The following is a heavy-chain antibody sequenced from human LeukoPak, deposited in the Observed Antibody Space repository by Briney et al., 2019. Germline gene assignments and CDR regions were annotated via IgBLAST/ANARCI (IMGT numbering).Heavy chain of an antibody. CDR2: ISSSGSTI. Sequence: GGSLRLSCAASGFTFSSYEMNWVRQAPGKGLEWVSYISSSGSTIYYADSVKGRFTISRDNAKNSLYLQMNSLRAEDTAVYYCARDRGYSGYRFDHWGQGTLVTVSS. CDR1: GFTFSSYE. J-gene: IGHJ4*02. CDR3: ARDRGYSGYRFDH. V-gene: IGHV3-48*03. D-gene: IGHD5-12*01.